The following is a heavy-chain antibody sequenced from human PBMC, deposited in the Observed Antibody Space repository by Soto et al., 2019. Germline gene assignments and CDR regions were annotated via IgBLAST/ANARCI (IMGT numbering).Heavy chain of an antibody. CDR1: GFIFSSYA. V-gene: IGHV3-23*01. D-gene: IGHD4-17*01. CDR2: ISGSGGST. J-gene: IGHJ4*02. CDR3: AKGPNSYGDYRPGDY. Sequence: EVQLLESGGGLVQPGGSLRLSCAASGFIFSSYAMSWVRQAPGKGLEWVSAISGSGGSTYYADSVKGRFTISRDNSKNTLYLQMNSLRAEDTAVYYCAKGPNSYGDYRPGDYWGQGTLVTVSS.